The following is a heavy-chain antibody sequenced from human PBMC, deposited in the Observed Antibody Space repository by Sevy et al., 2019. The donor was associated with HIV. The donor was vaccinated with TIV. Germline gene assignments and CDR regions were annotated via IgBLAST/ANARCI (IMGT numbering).Heavy chain of an antibody. Sequence: GGSLRLSCAASGFTFRTYAMNWVRQAPGKGLEWVSSITTSGRYTYSADSVEGRFTISRDNSQNTVYLQMNSLRVDDTAVYYWAKGYCSGGSCPRDYYYYGMDAWGQGTTVTVSS. CDR3: AKGYCSGGSCPRDYYYYGMDA. CDR1: GFTFRTYA. J-gene: IGHJ6*02. V-gene: IGHV3-23*01. D-gene: IGHD2-15*01. CDR2: ITTSGRYT.